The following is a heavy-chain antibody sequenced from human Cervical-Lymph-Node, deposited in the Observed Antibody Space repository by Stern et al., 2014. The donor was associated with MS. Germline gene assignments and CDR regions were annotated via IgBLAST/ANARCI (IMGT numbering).Heavy chain of an antibody. Sequence: EVQLEESGAVVRKPGDSLRISCTGSGYGFSDYWIGWVRQMPGKGLEWIGVIYPGDSDTTYSPSFEGQVTMPADKSVATAYLQWSSLKASDTAIYFCARQIEGIPGLWGQGTLVTVSS. V-gene: IGHV5-51*01. CDR3: ARQIEGIPGL. CDR1: GYGFSDYW. D-gene: IGHD6-13*01. CDR2: IYPGDSDT. J-gene: IGHJ4*02.